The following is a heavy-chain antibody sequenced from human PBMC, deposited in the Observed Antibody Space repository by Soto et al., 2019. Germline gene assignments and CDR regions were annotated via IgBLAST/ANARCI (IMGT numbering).Heavy chain of an antibody. CDR2: IYPGDSDT. CDR3: AGGGVRGVITRTRDYYGMDV. CDR1: GYSFTSYC. Sequence: PWESLKISYKGSGYSFTSYCSGWVRQMPGKGLEWMGIIYPGDSDTRYSPSFQGQVTISADKSISTAYLQWSSLKASDTAMYYCAGGGVRGVITRTRDYYGMDVWGQGTTVTVSS. D-gene: IGHD3-10*01. J-gene: IGHJ6*02. V-gene: IGHV5-51*01.